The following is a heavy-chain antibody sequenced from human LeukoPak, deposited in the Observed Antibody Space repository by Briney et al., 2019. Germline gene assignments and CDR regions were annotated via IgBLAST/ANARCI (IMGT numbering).Heavy chain of an antibody. CDR1: GYTFTSYG. CDR2: ISAYNGNT. D-gene: IGHD2-8*01. Sequence: ASVTVSCKASGYTFTSYGISWVRQAPGQGLEWMGWISAYNGNTNYAQKLQGRVTMTTDTSTSTAYMELRSLRSGDTAVYYCARSTNNYGDYYGMDVWGQGTTVTVSS. V-gene: IGHV1-18*01. J-gene: IGHJ6*02. CDR3: ARSTNNYGDYYGMDV.